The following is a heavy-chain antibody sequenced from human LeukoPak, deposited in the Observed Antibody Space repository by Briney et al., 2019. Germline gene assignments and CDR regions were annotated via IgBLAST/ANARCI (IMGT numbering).Heavy chain of an antibody. D-gene: IGHD2-2*02. Sequence: GGSLRLSCAVSGFTFSTYWMSWVRQAPGKGLECVANIKRDGSEKYYVDSVKGRFTIFRDDAKSSLYLQMNGLRAEDTAVYFCARVYTGNRWHFDYWGQGTLVTVSS. J-gene: IGHJ4*02. CDR2: IKRDGSEK. V-gene: IGHV3-7*03. CDR3: ARVYTGNRWHFDY. CDR1: GFTFSTYW.